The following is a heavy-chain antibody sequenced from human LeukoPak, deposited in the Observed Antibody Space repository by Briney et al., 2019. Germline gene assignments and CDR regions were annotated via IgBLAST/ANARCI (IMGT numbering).Heavy chain of an antibody. CDR3: TTLMVRGVGPP. Sequence: GGSLTLSCAASGFPFNNAWMSWVRQAPGKGLEWVGRIKSRSDGGTTDYAAPVKGRFTILRDDSKNTLYLQMNSLRTEDTAIYYCTTLMVRGVGPPWGQGTQVTVSS. CDR2: IKSRSDGGTT. CDR1: GFPFNNAW. J-gene: IGHJ5*02. D-gene: IGHD3-10*01. V-gene: IGHV3-15*01.